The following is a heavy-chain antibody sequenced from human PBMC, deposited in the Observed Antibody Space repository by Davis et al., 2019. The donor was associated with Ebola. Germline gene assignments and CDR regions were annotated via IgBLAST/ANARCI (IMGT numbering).Heavy chain of an antibody. CDR2: IIPIFGTA. Sequence: SVKVSCKASGGTFSSYAISWVRQAPGQGLEWMGGIIPIFGTANYAQKFQGRVTITADESTSTAYMELSSLRSEDTAVYYCARAPLVVVPAATFYYYYYYMDVWGKGTTVTVSS. CDR1: GGTFSSYA. D-gene: IGHD2-2*01. CDR3: ARAPLVVVPAATFYYYYYYMDV. J-gene: IGHJ6*03. V-gene: IGHV1-69*13.